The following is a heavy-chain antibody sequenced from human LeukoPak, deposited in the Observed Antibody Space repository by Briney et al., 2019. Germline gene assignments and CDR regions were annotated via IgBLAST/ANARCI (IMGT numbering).Heavy chain of an antibody. CDR2: TKNKVNSHTT. Sequence: PGGSLRLSCATSGFIFSDHYMDWVRQAPGKGLEWVGRTKNKVNSHTTEYAASVNGRFTITRDDSKSLLYLQMNSLKTEDTAVYYCSGSFVAGYYYMDAWGKGTTVTISS. J-gene: IGHJ6*03. CDR1: GFIFSDHY. D-gene: IGHD3-10*01. CDR3: SGSFVAGYYYMDA. V-gene: IGHV3-72*01.